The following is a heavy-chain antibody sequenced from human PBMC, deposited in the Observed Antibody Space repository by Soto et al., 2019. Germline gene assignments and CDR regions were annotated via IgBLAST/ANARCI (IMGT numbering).Heavy chain of an antibody. D-gene: IGHD2-15*01. J-gene: IGHJ4*02. V-gene: IGHV3-30-3*01. CDR2: ISYDGSNK. CDR1: GFTFSSYA. Sequence: VQLVESGGGVVQPGRSLRLSCAASGFTFSSYAMHWVRQAPGKGLEWVAVISYDGSNKYYADSVKGRFTISRDNSKNTLYLQMNSLRAEDTAVYYCAREGVVAATGFDYWGQGTLVTVSS. CDR3: AREGVVAATGFDY.